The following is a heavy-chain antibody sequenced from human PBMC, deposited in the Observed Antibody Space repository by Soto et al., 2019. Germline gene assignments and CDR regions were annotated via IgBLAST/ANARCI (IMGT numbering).Heavy chain of an antibody. D-gene: IGHD1-26*01. CDR3: ARVDTSMGATCVSY. V-gene: IGHV4-31*03. CDR1: GGSISSGGYY. CDR2: IFYSGST. J-gene: IGHJ4*02. Sequence: QVQLQESGPGLVKPSQTLSLTCTVSGGSISSGGYYWSWIRQHPGKGLEWIGHIFYSGSTYYNPSLKSRVTLSVDTSKNQFSLKLSSVTAADTAVYYCARVDTSMGATCVSYWGQGTLVTVSS.